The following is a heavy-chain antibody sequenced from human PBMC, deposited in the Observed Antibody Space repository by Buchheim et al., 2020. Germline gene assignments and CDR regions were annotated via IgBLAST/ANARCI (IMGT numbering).Heavy chain of an antibody. CDR1: GFTFSSYA. CDR3: ARVSYYYDSSGYYNY. V-gene: IGHV3-30*04. D-gene: IGHD3-22*01. Sequence: QVQLVESGGGVVQPGRSLRLSCAASGFTFSSYAMHWVRQAPGKGLEWVAVISYDGSNKYSADSVKGRFTISRDNSKNTLYLQMNGLRAEDTAVYYCARVSYYYDSSGYYNYWGQGTL. J-gene: IGHJ4*02. CDR2: ISYDGSNK.